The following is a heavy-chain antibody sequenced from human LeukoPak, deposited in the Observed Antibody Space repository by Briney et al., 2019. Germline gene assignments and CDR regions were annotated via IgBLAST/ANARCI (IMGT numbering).Heavy chain of an antibody. CDR1: GYTFTSYG. J-gene: IGHJ1*01. V-gene: IGHV1-18*01. CDR3: ATMYYDFWSGYPTYFQH. D-gene: IGHD3-3*01. CDR2: ISAYNGNT. Sequence: ASVKVSCKASGYTFTSYGISWVRQAPGQGLEWMGWISAYNGNTNYAQKLQGRVTMTTDTSTSTAYMELRSLRSDDTAVYYCATMYYDFWSGYPTYFQHWGQGTLVTVSS.